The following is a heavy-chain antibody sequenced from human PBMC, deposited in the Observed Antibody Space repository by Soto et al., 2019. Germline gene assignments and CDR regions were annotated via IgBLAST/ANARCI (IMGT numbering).Heavy chain of an antibody. CDR1: GGTFSSYA. CDR3: ARDGAGYCTPTTCYTPFDY. V-gene: IGHV1-69*13. D-gene: IGHD2-8*01. CDR2: IIPIFGTA. Sequence: GAAVKVSCKASGGTFSSYAISWVRQAPGQGVEWMGGIIPIFGTANYAQKFQGRVTITADESTSTAYLELSSLRSEDTAVYYCARDGAGYCTPTTCYTPFDYWGQGTLVTVSS. J-gene: IGHJ4*02.